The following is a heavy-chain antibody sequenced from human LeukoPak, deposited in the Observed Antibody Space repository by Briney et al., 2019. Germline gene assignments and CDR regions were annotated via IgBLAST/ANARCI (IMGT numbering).Heavy chain of an antibody. CDR3: AKSLGITIFGVVPTDYFDY. J-gene: IGHJ4*02. CDR2: ISGSGGST. V-gene: IGHV3-23*01. D-gene: IGHD3-3*01. Sequence: PGGSLRLSCAASGFTFSSYAMSWVRQAPGKGLEWASAISGSGGSTYYADSVKGRFTISRDNSKNTLYLQMNSLRAEDTAVYYCAKSLGITIFGVVPTDYFDYWGQGTLVTVSS. CDR1: GFTFSSYA.